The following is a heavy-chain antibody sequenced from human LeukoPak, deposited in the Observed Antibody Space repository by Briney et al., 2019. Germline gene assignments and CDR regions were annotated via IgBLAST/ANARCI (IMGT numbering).Heavy chain of an antibody. D-gene: IGHD4/OR15-4a*01. CDR1: GYTFTSYA. CDR2: IKAGSGNT. CDR3: AREGDYGSYYYGMDV. V-gene: IGHV1-3*01. J-gene: IGHJ6*04. Sequence: ASVKISCKASGYTFTSYAIDWVRQAPGQRLEWMGWIKAGSGNTKYSQKFQGRVTITRDTSASTAYMELSSLRSEDTAVYYCAREGDYGSYYYGMDVWGKGTTVTVSS.